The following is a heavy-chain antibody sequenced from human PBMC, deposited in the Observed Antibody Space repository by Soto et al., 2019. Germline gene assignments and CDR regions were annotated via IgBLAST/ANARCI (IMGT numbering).Heavy chain of an antibody. J-gene: IGHJ5*02. D-gene: IGHD3-16*01. CDR1: GYSFTSYW. CDR2: IYPGDSDT. CDR3: ARLGIMIDPPAWFDP. Sequence: PGESLQISCKGSGYSFTSYWIGWVRQMPGKGLEWMGIIYPGDSDTRYSPSFQGQVTISADKSISTAYLQWSSLKASDTAMYYCARLGIMIDPPAWFDPWGQGTLVTVS. V-gene: IGHV5-51*01.